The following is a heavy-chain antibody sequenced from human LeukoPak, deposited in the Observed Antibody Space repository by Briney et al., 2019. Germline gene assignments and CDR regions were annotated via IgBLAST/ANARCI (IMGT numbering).Heavy chain of an antibody. CDR3: AKGEGYGYGLIDP. CDR2: ISYDGSNK. Sequence: GGSLRLSCAASGFTFSSYGMHWVRQAQGKGLEWVQVISYDGSNKYYADSVKGRFTISRDNSKNTLYLQMNSLRAEDTAVYYCAKGEGYGYGLIDPWGQGTLVTVSS. D-gene: IGHD5-18*01. V-gene: IGHV3-30*18. CDR1: GFTFSSYG. J-gene: IGHJ5*02.